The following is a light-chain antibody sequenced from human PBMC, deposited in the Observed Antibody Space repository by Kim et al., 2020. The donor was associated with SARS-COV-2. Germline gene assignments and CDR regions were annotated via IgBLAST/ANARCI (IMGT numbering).Light chain of an antibody. CDR3: QQRSNWPLT. J-gene: IGKJ4*01. CDR1: QSVSSY. Sequence: EIVLTQSPATLSLSPGERATLSCRARQSVSSYLAWYQQKPGQAPRLLIYDAYNRATGIPARFSGSGSGTDFTLTISSLEPEDFAVYYCQQRSNWPLTFGGGTKVDIK. V-gene: IGKV3-11*01. CDR2: DAY.